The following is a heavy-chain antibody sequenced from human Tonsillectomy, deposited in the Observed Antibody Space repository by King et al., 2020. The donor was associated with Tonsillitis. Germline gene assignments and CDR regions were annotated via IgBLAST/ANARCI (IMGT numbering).Heavy chain of an antibody. CDR2: IYHSGTT. D-gene: IGHD4-23*01. J-gene: IGHJ4*02. Sequence: QLQESGSGLVKPSQTLSLTCVVSGGSISSGGSSWSWIRQPPGKGLEWIGYIYHSGTTQYNPSLKSRVTISVDRCKNQFSLKLSSVTAADTAVYYCARGGGNIDDWGQGTLVTVSS. CDR1: GGSISSGGSS. V-gene: IGHV4-30-2*01. CDR3: ARGGGNIDD.